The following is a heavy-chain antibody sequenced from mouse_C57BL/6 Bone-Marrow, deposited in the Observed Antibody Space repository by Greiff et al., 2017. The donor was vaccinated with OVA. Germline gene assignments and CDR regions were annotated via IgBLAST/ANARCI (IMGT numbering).Heavy chain of an antibody. D-gene: IGHD2-3*01. CDR2: ISNLAYSI. CDR1: GFTFSDYG. Sequence: EVQGVESGGGLVQPGGSLKLSCAASGFTFSDYGMAWVRQAPRKGPEWVAFISNLAYSIYYAATVTGRFTISRENAKNTLYLEMSSLRSEDTAMYDCERRGLLLIYAMDYWGQGTSVTVSS. V-gene: IGHV5-15*01. CDR3: ERRGLLLIYAMDY. J-gene: IGHJ4*01.